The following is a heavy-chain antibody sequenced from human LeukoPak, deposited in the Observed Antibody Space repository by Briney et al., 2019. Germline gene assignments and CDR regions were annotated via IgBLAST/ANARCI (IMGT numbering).Heavy chain of an antibody. D-gene: IGHD3-10*01. V-gene: IGHV3-66*01. CDR2: IFNGGST. CDR3: ARGLYASGTYYNFFDH. CDR1: GFSFRSYD. J-gene: IGHJ4*02. Sequence: GGSLRLSCAASGFSFRSYDMSWVRQAPGKGLEWVSVIFNGGSTYYADSVKGRFTISTDNSKNTVYLQMNSLRAEDTATYYCARGLYASGTYYNFFDHWAQGILVTVSS.